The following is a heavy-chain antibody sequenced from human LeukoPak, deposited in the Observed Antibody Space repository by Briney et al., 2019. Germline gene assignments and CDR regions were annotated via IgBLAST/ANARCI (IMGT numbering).Heavy chain of an antibody. V-gene: IGHV1-18*01. CDR2: ISAYNGNT. J-gene: IGHJ4*02. CDR1: GYTFTSYG. Sequence: ASVKVSCKASGYTFTSYGISWVRQAPGQGLEWMGWISAYNGNTNYAQKLQGRVTMTTDTSTSTAYMELRSLRSDDTAVYYCAKNSIPYCSGGSCYSDYWGQGTLVTVSS. CDR3: AKNSIPYCSGGSCYSDY. D-gene: IGHD2-15*01.